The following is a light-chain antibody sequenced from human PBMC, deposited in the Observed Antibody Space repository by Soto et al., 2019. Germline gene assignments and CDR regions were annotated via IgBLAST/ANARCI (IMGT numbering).Light chain of an antibody. CDR2: DVS. Sequence: QSVLTQPRSVSGSPGQSVTISCTGTSSDVGSFDFVSWYQQHPGKAPKPMIFDVSKRPSGVPDRFSGSKSGNTASLTISGLQADDEADYYCCSYAGTYTAYIFGTGTQLTVL. CDR1: SSDVGSFDF. V-gene: IGLV2-11*01. J-gene: IGLJ1*01. CDR3: CSYAGTYTAYI.